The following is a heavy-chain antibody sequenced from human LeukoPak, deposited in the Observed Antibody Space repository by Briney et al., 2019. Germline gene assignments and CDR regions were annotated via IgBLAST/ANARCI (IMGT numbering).Heavy chain of an antibody. Sequence: QPGGSLRLSCAASGFTFSSYAMSWVRQAPGKGLEWVSAISGSGGSTYYADSVKGRFTIYRDNSKNKMYLKMNRLRGGDTAVYYCAKIKDYYDSSGYSNRNWFDPWGQGTLVTVSS. CDR1: GFTFSSYA. CDR3: AKIKDYYDSSGYSNRNWFDP. J-gene: IGHJ5*02. D-gene: IGHD3-22*01. V-gene: IGHV3-23*01. CDR2: ISGSGGST.